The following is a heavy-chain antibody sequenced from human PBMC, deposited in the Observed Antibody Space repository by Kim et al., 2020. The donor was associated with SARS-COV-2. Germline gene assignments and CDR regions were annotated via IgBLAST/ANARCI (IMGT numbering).Heavy chain of an antibody. CDR3: AREGYYDISGPLDY. D-gene: IGHD3-22*01. Sequence: GGSLRLSCAASGFTFSSSGMHWVRQAPGKGLEWVAVIWFDGSNKYYADSVKGRFTISRDNSKNTLYLQMNSLRAEDTAVYYCAREGYYDISGPLDYWGQGTRVTVSS. V-gene: IGHV3-33*01. CDR1: GFTFSSSG. CDR2: IWFDGSNK. J-gene: IGHJ4*02.